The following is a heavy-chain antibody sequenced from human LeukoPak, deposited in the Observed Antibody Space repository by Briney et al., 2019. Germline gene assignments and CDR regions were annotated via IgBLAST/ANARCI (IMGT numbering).Heavy chain of an antibody. CDR1: GGTFSSYA. CDR3: ARDHAKMDTAMASLDY. J-gene: IGHJ4*02. D-gene: IGHD5-18*01. CDR2: IIPIFGTA. Sequence: SVKVSCKASGGTFSSYAISWVRQAPGQGLEWMGGIIPIFGTANYAQKFQGRVTITADESTSTAYMELSSLRSEDTAVYYCARDHAKMDTAMASLDYWGQGTLVTVSS. V-gene: IGHV1-69*13.